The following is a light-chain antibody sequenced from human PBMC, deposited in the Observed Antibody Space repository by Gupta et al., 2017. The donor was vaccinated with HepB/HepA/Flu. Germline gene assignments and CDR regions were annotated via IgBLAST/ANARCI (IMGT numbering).Light chain of an antibody. V-gene: IGKV1-39*01. CDR3: QQSDSTPLT. CDR1: QSISNY. CDR2: GAS. Sequence: DCQMTQSPSSLSASVGDRITITCRASQSISNYLHWYQQKTGKAPKLLIYGASNLKSGVPSRYSGSGSGTDFTLTISSLQPEDFATYYCQQSDSTPLTFGQGTRLEI. J-gene: IGKJ5*01.